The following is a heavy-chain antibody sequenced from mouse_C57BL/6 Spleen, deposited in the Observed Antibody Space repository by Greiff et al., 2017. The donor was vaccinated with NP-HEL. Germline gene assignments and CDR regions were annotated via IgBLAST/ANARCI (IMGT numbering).Heavy chain of an antibody. CDR2: INPGSGGT. D-gene: IGHD2-13*01. CDR3: ARSCDENWFAY. Sequence: VQLQQSGAELVRPGTSVKVSCKASGYAFTNYLIEWVKQRPGQGLEWIGVINPGSGGTNYNEKFKGKATLTADKSSSTAYMQLSSLTSEDSAVYYCARSCDENWFAYWGQGTLVTVSA. CDR1: GYAFTNYL. J-gene: IGHJ3*01. V-gene: IGHV1-54*01.